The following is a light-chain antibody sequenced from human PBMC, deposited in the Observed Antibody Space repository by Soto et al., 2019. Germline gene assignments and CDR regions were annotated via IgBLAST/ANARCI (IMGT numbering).Light chain of an antibody. CDR2: DTS. J-gene: IGKJ5*01. CDR1: ESLSNSF. V-gene: IGKV3-20*01. Sequence: EIVLTQSPGTLSLSPGERATLSCRASESLSNSFISWYQQKPGQAPRLLIYDTSSSATGIPGRFSGSGSGTNFTLTISRLEPEEFAVYFCQQYGTSEIIFGQGTRLEIK. CDR3: QQYGTSEII.